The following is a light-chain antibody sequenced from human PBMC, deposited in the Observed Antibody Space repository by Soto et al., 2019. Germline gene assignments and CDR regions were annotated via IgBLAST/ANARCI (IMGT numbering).Light chain of an antibody. CDR2: RSS. V-gene: IGKV3-15*01. CDR1: HSINDD. Sequence: MPQSPATLSVSPGGGDTLSCMASHSINDDVAWYQQKPGQPPTLVMYRSSARAIGIPARFSGSGSGTEFTLTISSLQSEDFAVYHCQQYHDSPITFGQGTRLEIK. J-gene: IGKJ5*01. CDR3: QQYHDSPIT.